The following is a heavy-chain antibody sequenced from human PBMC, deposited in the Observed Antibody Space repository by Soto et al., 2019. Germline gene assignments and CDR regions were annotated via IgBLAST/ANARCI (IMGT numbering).Heavy chain of an antibody. V-gene: IGHV3-9*01. CDR1: GFTFDDYA. J-gene: IGHJ6*02. CDR2: ISWNSGSI. CDR3: AKAGCSGGSCYYYYYGMDV. D-gene: IGHD2-15*01. Sequence: SLRLSCAAPGFTFDDYAMHWVRQAPGKGLEWVSGISWNSGSIGYADSVKRRFTISRDNAKNSLYLQMNSLRAEDTALYYCAKAGCSGGSCYYYYYGMDVWGQGTTVTVSS.